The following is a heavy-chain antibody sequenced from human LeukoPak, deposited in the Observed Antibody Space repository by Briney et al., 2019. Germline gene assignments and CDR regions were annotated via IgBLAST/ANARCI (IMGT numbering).Heavy chain of an antibody. Sequence: GASVKVSCKASGYTFTGYYMHWVRQAPGQGLEWMGWINPNSGGTNYAQKFQGRVTMTRDTSISTAYMELSRLRSDDTAVYYCARDMEYQLPQQGSHYYYMDVWGKGTTVTVSS. V-gene: IGHV1-2*02. D-gene: IGHD2-2*01. CDR1: GYTFTGYY. CDR2: INPNSGGT. CDR3: ARDMEYQLPQQGSHYYYMDV. J-gene: IGHJ6*03.